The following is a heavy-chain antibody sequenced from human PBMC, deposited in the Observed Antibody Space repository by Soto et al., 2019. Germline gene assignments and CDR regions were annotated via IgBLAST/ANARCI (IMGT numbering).Heavy chain of an antibody. CDR1: GFTFSSYA. CDR3: AKDRGYSYNWYTGDY. J-gene: IGHJ4*02. CDR2: ISGGGGTT. Sequence: EVQLLESGGGLVQPWGSLRLSCAASGFTFSSYAMGWVRQAPGKGLEWVSSISGGGGTTYYADSVEGRFTISRDNSKNTLNLQMSRLRAEDTAVYYGAKDRGYSYNWYTGDYWVQGPLVAVSS. D-gene: IGHD1-1*01. V-gene: IGHV3-23*01.